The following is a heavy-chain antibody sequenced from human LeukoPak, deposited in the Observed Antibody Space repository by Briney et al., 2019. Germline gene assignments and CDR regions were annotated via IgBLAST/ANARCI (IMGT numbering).Heavy chain of an antibody. CDR1: GFTFSSYW. Sequence: GGSLRLSCAASGFTFSSYWMSWVRQAPGKGLERVANIKQDGSEKYYVDSVKGRFTISRDNAKNSLYLQMNSLRAEDTAVYYCARGQTSPALSLFQKRYYFAYWGQGTLVTVSS. CDR3: ARGQTSPALSLFQKRYYFAY. V-gene: IGHV3-7*01. J-gene: IGHJ4*02. D-gene: IGHD2-21*01. CDR2: IKQDGSEK.